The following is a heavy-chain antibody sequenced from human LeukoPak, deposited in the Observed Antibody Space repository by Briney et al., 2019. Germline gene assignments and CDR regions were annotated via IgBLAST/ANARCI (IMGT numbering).Heavy chain of an antibody. CDR2: INQDGGVK. Sequence: PVGSLRLSCAASGFTFSSYWMSWVREAPGKGLEWVANINQDGGVKYYLDSVKGRFTISRDNAKNSLYLQMNSLRAEDKAVYYCARDRRGWSDYWGQGTLVTVTS. CDR3: ARDRRGWSDY. D-gene: IGHD6-19*01. V-gene: IGHV3-7*01. J-gene: IGHJ4*02. CDR1: GFTFSSYW.